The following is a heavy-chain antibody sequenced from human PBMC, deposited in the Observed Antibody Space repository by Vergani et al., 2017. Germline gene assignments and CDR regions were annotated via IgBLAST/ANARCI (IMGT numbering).Heavy chain of an antibody. D-gene: IGHD3-3*01. CDR2: ISSSSSTI. Sequence: EVQLVESGGGLVQPGGSLRLSCAASGFTFSTYSMNWVRQAPGKGLEWVSYISSSSSTIYYADSVKGRFTISRDNAKNSLYLQMNSLRDEDTAVYYCSREDDFWSGSYYYYYMXVWGKGP. V-gene: IGHV3-48*02. CDR1: GFTFSTYS. CDR3: SREDDFWSGSYYYYYMXV. J-gene: IGHJ6*03.